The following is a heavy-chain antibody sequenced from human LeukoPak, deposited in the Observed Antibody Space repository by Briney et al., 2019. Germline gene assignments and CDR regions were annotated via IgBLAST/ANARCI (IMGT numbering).Heavy chain of an antibody. D-gene: IGHD3-22*01. J-gene: IGHJ4*02. CDR1: GGSISSYY. V-gene: IGHV4-59*12. Sequence: SKTLSLTCTVSGGSISSYYWSWIRQAPGKGLEWIGYAHYSGTTNYNPSLKSRVTISVDTSKNQFSLKLSSVTAADTAVYYCARGRADSSGYYYGRQIFDYWGQGTLVTVSS. CDR3: ARGRADSSGYYYGRQIFDY. CDR2: AHYSGTT.